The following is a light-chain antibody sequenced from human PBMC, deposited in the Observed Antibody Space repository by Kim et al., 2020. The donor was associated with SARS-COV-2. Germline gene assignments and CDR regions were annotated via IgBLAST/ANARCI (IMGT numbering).Light chain of an antibody. J-gene: IGLJ3*02. CDR3: ETWDSNTRV. Sequence: SSVKRTCTLSSGHSSYIIAWHQQQPGKAPRYLMKLEGSGSYNKGSGVPDRFSGSSSGADRYLTISNRQSEDEADYYCETWDSNTRVFGGGTQLTVL. V-gene: IGLV4-60*03. CDR2: LEGSGSY. CDR1: SGHSSYI.